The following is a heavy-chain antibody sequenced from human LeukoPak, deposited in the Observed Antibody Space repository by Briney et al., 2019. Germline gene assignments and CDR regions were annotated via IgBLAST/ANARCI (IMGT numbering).Heavy chain of an antibody. D-gene: IGHD2-2*02. CDR1: LYTFTGYY. CDR3: AKSNTPLFDY. V-gene: IGHV1-2*02. J-gene: IGHJ4*02. CDR2: INPNSGGT. Sequence: GASVKVSCKASLYTFTGYYIHWVRQAPGQGLEWMGWINPNSGGTNYAQKFQGRVTMTRDTSISTAYMELSSLRSDDTAVYYCAKSNTPLFDYWGQGTLVTVSS.